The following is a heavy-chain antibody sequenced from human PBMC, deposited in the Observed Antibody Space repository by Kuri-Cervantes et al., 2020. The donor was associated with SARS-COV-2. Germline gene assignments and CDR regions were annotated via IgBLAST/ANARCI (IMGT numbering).Heavy chain of an antibody. Sequence: GGSLRLSCAASGFTFSSYGMHWVRQAPGKGPEWVAVISYDGSNKYYADSVKGRLTISRDNSKNTLYLQMNSLRAEDTAVYYCATESSSWYGGSFDYWGQGTLVTVSS. D-gene: IGHD6-13*01. J-gene: IGHJ4*02. CDR1: GFTFSSYG. CDR2: ISYDGSNK. V-gene: IGHV3-30*03. CDR3: ATESSSWYGGSFDY.